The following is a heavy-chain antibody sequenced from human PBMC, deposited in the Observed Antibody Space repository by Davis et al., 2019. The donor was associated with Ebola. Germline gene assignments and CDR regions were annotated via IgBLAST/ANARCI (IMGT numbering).Heavy chain of an antibody. V-gene: IGHV3-30-3*01. CDR3: ARDLGFLAPLGVDV. Sequence: GESLKISCAASGFTFSSYVMHWVRQAPGKGLEWVAVISYVGSNEHYADSVRGRFTISRDNIKNTLYLQVNSLRTEDTAVYYCARDLGFLAPLGVDVWGTGTTVTVSS. J-gene: IGHJ6*04. CDR1: GFTFSSYV. D-gene: IGHD3-3*01. CDR2: ISYVGSNE.